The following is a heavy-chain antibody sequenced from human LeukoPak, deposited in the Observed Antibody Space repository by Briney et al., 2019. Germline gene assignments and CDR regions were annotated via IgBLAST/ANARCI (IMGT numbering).Heavy chain of an antibody. V-gene: IGHV3-7*05. CDR3: AKVRVGDSYYDFWSGYYYYYGMDV. J-gene: IGHJ6*02. D-gene: IGHD3-3*01. Sequence: GGSLRLSCVASGFDFSKSWMNWVRQAPERGLEWVANLKGDGTVESYADSVRGRFTISRDNSKNSLYLQMNSLRTEDTALYYCAKVRVGDSYYDFWSGYYYYYGMDVWGQGTTVTVSS. CDR1: GFDFSKSW. CDR2: LKGDGTVE.